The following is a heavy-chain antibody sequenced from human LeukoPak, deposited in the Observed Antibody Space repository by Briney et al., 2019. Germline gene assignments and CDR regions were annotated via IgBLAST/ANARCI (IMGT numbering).Heavy chain of an antibody. Sequence: SETLSLTCTVSGGPISSSGYYWGWIRQPPGKGLEWIGSIYYSGSTYYNPSLKSRVTISVDTSKSQFSLKLSSVTAADTAVYYCARDRGSRNINWFDPWGQGTLVTVSS. J-gene: IGHJ5*02. CDR3: ARDRGSRNINWFDP. CDR1: GGPISSSGYY. CDR2: IYYSGST. V-gene: IGHV4-39*07. D-gene: IGHD2-15*01.